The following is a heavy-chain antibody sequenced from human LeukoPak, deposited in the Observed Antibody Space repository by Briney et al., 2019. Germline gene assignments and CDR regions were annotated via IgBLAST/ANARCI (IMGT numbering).Heavy chain of an antibody. J-gene: IGHJ4*02. CDR1: GLTFSSYW. CDR3: ARGRELLNPFDY. Sequence: HSGGSLRLSCAASGLTFSSYWMHWVRQAPGKGLVWVSGIKTDGSSTSYADSVRGRFTISRDNAKNMLYLQMNSLRAEDTAVYYCARGRELLNPFDYWGQGTLVTVSS. CDR2: IKTDGSST. V-gene: IGHV3-74*01. D-gene: IGHD1-7*01.